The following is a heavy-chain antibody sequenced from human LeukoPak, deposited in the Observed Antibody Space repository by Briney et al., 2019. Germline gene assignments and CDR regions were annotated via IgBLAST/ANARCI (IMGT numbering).Heavy chain of an antibody. J-gene: IGHJ4*02. CDR1: GFTFIGYY. Sequence: ASVKVSCKASGFTFIGYYIHWVRQAPGQGLEWMGWINPNSGDTNYAQKLQGRVTMTTDTSTSTAYMELRSLRSDDTAVYYCARFWSQLERLFDYWGQGTLVTVSS. D-gene: IGHD1-1*01. V-gene: IGHV1-2*02. CDR3: ARFWSQLERLFDY. CDR2: INPNSGDT.